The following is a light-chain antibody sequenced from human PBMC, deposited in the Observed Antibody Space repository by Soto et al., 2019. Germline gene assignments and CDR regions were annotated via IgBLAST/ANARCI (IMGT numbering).Light chain of an antibody. Sequence: AIQMTQSPSSLSASVGDRVTITCRASQGIRNDLGWYQQKPGKAPKLLIYAASSLRSGVPSRFSGSGSGTDFTLTISSLQLEDFATYYCLQDYNYPWTFGQGTKVEIK. J-gene: IGKJ1*01. CDR3: LQDYNYPWT. CDR1: QGIRND. CDR2: AAS. V-gene: IGKV1-6*01.